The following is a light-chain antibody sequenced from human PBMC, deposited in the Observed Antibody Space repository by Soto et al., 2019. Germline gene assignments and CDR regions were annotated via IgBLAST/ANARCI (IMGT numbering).Light chain of an antibody. J-gene: IGLJ1*01. CDR3: SSYAGSNNFGV. Sequence: QSVLTQPPSASGSPGQSVTISCTGTSSEVGGYNYVSWYQQHPGKAPKLMIYEVSKRPSGVPDRFSGSKSGNTASLTVSGLQAEDEADYYCSSYAGSNNFGVFGTGTKVTVL. CDR1: SSEVGGYNY. CDR2: EVS. V-gene: IGLV2-8*01.